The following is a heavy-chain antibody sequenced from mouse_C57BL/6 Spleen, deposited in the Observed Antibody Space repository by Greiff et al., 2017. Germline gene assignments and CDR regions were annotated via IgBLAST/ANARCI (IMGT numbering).Heavy chain of an antibody. V-gene: IGHV5-4*01. CDR1: GFTFSSYA. CDR2: ISDGGSYT. Sequence: EVMLVESGGGLVKPGGSLKLSCAASGFTFSSYAMSWVRQTPEKRLEGVATISDGGSYTYYPDNVKGRFTISRDNAKNNLYLQMSHLKSEDTAMYYCARERHFDYWGQGTTLTVAS. J-gene: IGHJ2*01. CDR3: ARERHFDY.